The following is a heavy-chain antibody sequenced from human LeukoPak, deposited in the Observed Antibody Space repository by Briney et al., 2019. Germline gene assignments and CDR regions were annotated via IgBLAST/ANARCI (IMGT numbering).Heavy chain of an antibody. CDR3: ARVPRLLRVYYYYYGMDV. D-gene: IGHD3-22*01. CDR1: GGSISSSPYS. V-gene: IGHV4-39*01. Sequence: SETLSLTCPVSGGSISSSPYSWGWVRQPPGKGLEWIGTIYYTGNTYYNPSLKSRVTISIDTSKNQFSLKLTSVTAADTAVYYCARVPRLLRVYYYYYGMDVWGQGTTVTVSS. CDR2: IYYTGNT. J-gene: IGHJ6*02.